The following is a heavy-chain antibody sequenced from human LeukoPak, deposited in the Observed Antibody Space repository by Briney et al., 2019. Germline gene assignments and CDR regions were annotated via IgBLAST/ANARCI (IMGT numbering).Heavy chain of an antibody. Sequence: GGSLRLSCAASGFTFSSYSMNWVRQAPGKGLEWVSSITSSSNYIYYADSVKGRFTISRDNAKNSLYLQMNSLRAEDTTVYYCARDCWDYGSGSYCGIDYWGPGTLVTVSS. CDR3: ARDCWDYGSGSYCGIDY. CDR2: ITSSSNYI. V-gene: IGHV3-21*03. J-gene: IGHJ4*02. D-gene: IGHD3-10*01. CDR1: GFTFSSYS.